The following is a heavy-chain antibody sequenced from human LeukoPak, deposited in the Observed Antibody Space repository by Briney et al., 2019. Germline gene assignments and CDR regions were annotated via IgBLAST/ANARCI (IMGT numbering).Heavy chain of an antibody. Sequence: PSQTLSLTCTVSGGSISSGSYYWSWIRQPAGKGLEWIGRIYTSGSTNYNPSLKSRVTISVDTSKNQFSLKLSSVTAADTAVYYCARVRGVYSSSPGRRYAFDIWGQGTMVTVSS. CDR2: IYTSGST. V-gene: IGHV4-61*02. D-gene: IGHD6-13*01. CDR1: GGSISSGSYY. J-gene: IGHJ3*02. CDR3: ARVRGVYSSSPGRRYAFDI.